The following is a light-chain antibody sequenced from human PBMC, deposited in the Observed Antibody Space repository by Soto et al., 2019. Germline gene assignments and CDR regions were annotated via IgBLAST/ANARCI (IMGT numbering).Light chain of an antibody. CDR3: QQYDASQLT. J-gene: IGKJ4*01. V-gene: IGKV3-20*01. CDR2: GAS. CDR1: QSVSSSY. Sequence: EIVLTQSPGTLSLSPGERATLSCRASQSVSSSYVAWYQQRPSQAPRLLIYGASSRATGIPDRFSGSGSGTDFTLTISRLEPEDFAVYYCQQYDASQLTFGGGTKVEIK.